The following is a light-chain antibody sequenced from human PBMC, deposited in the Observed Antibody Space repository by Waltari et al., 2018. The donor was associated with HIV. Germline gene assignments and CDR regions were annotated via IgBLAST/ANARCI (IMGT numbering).Light chain of an antibody. CDR1: NIGSKS. J-gene: IGLJ1*01. CDR2: YGS. Sequence: SYVVTQPPSVSVAPGKTATITCGGNNIGSKSVHWYRQKSGQAPVLVIFYGSDRPSEIPRRFSGSTSENTATLTISRVEAGDEADYDCLVWDSSTTHYVFGAGTKVTVL. CDR3: LVWDSSTTHYV. V-gene: IGLV3-21*04.